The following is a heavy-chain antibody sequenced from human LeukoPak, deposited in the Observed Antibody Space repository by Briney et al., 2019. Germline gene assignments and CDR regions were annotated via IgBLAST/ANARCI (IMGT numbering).Heavy chain of an antibody. V-gene: IGHV3-30*04. D-gene: IGHD1-26*01. J-gene: IGHJ4*02. CDR2: ISYDGSNK. CDR3: ARDPPHGGSYSFDY. Sequence: GGSLRLSCAASGFTFSSYAMHWVRQAPGKGLEWVAVISYDGSNKYYADSVKGRFTISRDNSKNTLCLQMNSLRAEDTAVYYCARDPPHGGSYSFDYWGQGTLVTVSS. CDR1: GFTFSSYA.